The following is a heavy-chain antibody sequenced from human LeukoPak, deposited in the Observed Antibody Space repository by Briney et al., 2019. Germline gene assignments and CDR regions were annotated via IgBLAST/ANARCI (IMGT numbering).Heavy chain of an antibody. Sequence: AAGSLRLSCAASGFTFSTYAMHWVRQAPGKRLEWVAVISSDGSNDYYADPVKGRLTTSRDSSKNTLYLQTTSMRAEDTAVYYCARGPQWLVPHKCDYWGQGTLVTVSS. CDR2: ISSDGSND. D-gene: IGHD6-19*01. V-gene: IGHV3-30-3*01. CDR3: ARGPQWLVPHKCDY. CDR1: GFTFSTYA. J-gene: IGHJ4*02.